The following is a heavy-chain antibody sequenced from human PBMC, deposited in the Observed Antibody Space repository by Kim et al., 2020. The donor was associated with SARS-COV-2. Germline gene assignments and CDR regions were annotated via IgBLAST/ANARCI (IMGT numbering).Heavy chain of an antibody. CDR2: TYYRSKWYN. CDR1: GDSVSSNSAA. D-gene: IGHD2-2*01. V-gene: IGHV6-1*01. J-gene: IGHJ5*02. CDR3: ARDVYCSSTSCYSSSGFDT. Sequence: SQTLSLTCAISGDSVSSNSAAWNWIRQSPSRGLEWLGRTYYRSKWYNDYAVSVKSRITINPDTTKNQFSLQLNSVTPEDTAVYYCARDVYCSSTSCYSSSGFDTWGQGTLVTVSS.